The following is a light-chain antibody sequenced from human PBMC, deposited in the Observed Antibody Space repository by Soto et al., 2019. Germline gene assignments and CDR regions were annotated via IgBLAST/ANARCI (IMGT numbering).Light chain of an antibody. V-gene: IGKV3-11*01. J-gene: IGKJ4*01. CDR3: HHRSNWPLT. CDR1: RSVSTY. Sequence: EIVLTQSPATLSLSPGEGATLSCRASRSVSTYLAWYQQKPGQAPRLLIYDASNRATGIPARFSGSGSGTDFTLTISSLGPEDFAVYYCHHRSNWPLTFGGGTKVEIK. CDR2: DAS.